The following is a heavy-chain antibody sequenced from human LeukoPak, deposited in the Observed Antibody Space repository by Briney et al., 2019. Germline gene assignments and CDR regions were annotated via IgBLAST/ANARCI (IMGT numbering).Heavy chain of an antibody. J-gene: IGHJ4*02. CDR1: GGSISRYY. CDR3: ARGSFDYYDSSDNPVSDFGY. V-gene: IGHV4-59*01. D-gene: IGHD3-22*01. Sequence: SETLSLTCTVSGGSISRYYWSWIRQSPGKGLEWIGYIYYSGSTKYNPSLRSRVTISVDTSKNQFSLMLNSVTAADTAVYYCARGSFDYYDSSDNPVSDFGYWGQGTLVTVSS. CDR2: IYYSGST.